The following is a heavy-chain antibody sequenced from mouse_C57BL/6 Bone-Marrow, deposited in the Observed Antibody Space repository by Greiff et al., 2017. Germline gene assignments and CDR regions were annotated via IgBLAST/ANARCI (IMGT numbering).Heavy chain of an antibody. CDR2: INPNYGTT. CDR1: GYSFTDYT. CDR3: ARSYYYGRGYFDV. V-gene: IGHV1-39*01. Sequence: VQLKESGPELVKPGASVKISCKASGYSFTDYTMNWVKQSHGKSLEWIGVINPNYGTTSYNQKFKGKATLTVDQSSSTAYMQLNSLTSEDSAVYYCARSYYYGRGYFDVWGTGTTVTVSA. J-gene: IGHJ1*03. D-gene: IGHD1-1*01.